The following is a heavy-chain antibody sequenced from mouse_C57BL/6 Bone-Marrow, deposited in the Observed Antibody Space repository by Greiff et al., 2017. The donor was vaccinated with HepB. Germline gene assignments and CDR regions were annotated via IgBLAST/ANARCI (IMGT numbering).Heavy chain of an antibody. J-gene: IGHJ4*01. CDR3: ARHRDYGSSYAMDY. D-gene: IGHD1-1*01. CDR1: EYEFPSHD. Sequence: EVQVVESGGGLVQPGESLKLSCESNEYEFPSHDMSWVRKTPEKRLELVAAINSDGGSTYYPDTMERRFIISRDNTKKHLYRQMSRLGSEDTALYYGARHRDYGSSYAMDYWGQGTSVTVSS. CDR2: INSDGGST. V-gene: IGHV5-2*01.